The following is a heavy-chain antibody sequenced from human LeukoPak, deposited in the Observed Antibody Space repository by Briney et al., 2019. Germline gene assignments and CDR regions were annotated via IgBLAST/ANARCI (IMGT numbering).Heavy chain of an antibody. V-gene: IGHV4-4*07. Sequence: SETLSLTCAVYGGSFSGYYWSWIRQPAGKGLEWIGHMNTTGYTKYNPSLKSRVTISVDTSNNQFSLKLSSVTAADTAVYYCARDWDYWGQGTLVTVS. CDR3: ARDWDY. CDR1: GGSFSGYY. CDR2: MNTTGYT. J-gene: IGHJ4*02.